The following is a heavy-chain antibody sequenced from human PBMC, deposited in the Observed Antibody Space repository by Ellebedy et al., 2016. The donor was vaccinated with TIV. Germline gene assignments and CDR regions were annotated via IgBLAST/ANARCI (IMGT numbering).Heavy chain of an antibody. CDR2: IIPIFGTA. D-gene: IGHD3-9*01. CDR1: GGTFSSYA. J-gene: IGHJ4*02. Sequence: SVKVSXKASGGTFSSYAISWVRQAPGQGLEWMGGIIPIFGTANYAQKFQGRVTITADESTSTAYMELSSLRSEDTAVYYCARTVGKGLYYDILTGQFDYWGQGTLVTVSS. V-gene: IGHV1-69*13. CDR3: ARTVGKGLYYDILTGQFDY.